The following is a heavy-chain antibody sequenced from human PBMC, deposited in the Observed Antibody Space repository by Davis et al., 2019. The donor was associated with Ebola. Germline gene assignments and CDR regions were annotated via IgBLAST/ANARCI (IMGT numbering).Heavy chain of an antibody. Sequence: PGGSLRLSCAASGLIFNNYWMSWIRQAPGKGPEWVAIIKEDGGEKYYVDSVKGRFTISRDNAKNSLFLEMNSLRAEDTAFYYCASGDGRSRSYDMDVWGQGTTVTVSS. CDR2: IKEDGGEK. D-gene: IGHD2-15*01. CDR1: GLIFNNYW. V-gene: IGHV3-7*03. J-gene: IGHJ6*03. CDR3: ASGDGRSRSYDMDV.